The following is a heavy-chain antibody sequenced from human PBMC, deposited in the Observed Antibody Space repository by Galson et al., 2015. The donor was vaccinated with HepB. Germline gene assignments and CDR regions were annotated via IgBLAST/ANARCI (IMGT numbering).Heavy chain of an antibody. CDR3: ARDHTITMVRGVIISNPYYYYGMDV. CDR1: GFTFSSYW. V-gene: IGHV3-7*03. J-gene: IGHJ6*02. D-gene: IGHD3-10*01. CDR2: IKQDGSEK. Sequence: SLRLSCAASGFTFSSYWMSWVRQAPGKGLEWVANIKQDGSEKYYVDSVKGRFTISRDNAKNSLYLQMNSLRAEDTAVYYCARDHTITMVRGVIISNPYYYYGMDVWGQGTTVTVSS.